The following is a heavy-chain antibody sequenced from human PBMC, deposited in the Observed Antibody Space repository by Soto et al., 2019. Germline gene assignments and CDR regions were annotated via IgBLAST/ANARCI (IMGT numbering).Heavy chain of an antibody. J-gene: IGHJ6*03. Sequence: QVQLVESGGGVVQPGRSLRLSCAASGFTFSSYGMHWVRQAPGKGLEWVAVISYDGSNKYYADSVKGRFTISRDNSKNTLYLQMNSLRAEDTAVYYCANRLGYSSGWYLNSDPYYYYMDVWGKGTTVTVSS. V-gene: IGHV3-30*18. CDR1: GFTFSSYG. CDR3: ANRLGYSSGWYLNSDPYYYYMDV. CDR2: ISYDGSNK. D-gene: IGHD6-19*01.